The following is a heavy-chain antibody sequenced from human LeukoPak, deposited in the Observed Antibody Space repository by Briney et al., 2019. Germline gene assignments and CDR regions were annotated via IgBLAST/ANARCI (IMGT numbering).Heavy chain of an antibody. D-gene: IGHD6-13*01. CDR3: ARARYSSSWYPYFDY. Sequence: GGSLRLSCAASGFTFSRYWMSWVRQAPGKGLEWVANIKQDGSEKYYVDSVKGRFTISRDNAKNSLYLQMNSLRAEDTAVYYCARARYSSSWYPYFDYWGQGTLVTVSS. J-gene: IGHJ4*02. V-gene: IGHV3-7*01. CDR2: IKQDGSEK. CDR1: GFTFSRYW.